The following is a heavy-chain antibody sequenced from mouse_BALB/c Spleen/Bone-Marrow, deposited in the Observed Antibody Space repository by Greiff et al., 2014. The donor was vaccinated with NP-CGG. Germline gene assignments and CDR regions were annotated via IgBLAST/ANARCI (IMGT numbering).Heavy chain of an antibody. CDR3: TRSGVYYFDY. Sequence: VQLQQSGAELVRPGASVKLSCKASGYTFTSYWINWVKQRPGQGLEWIGNIYPSDSYTNYNQKFKDKATLTVDKSSSTAYMQLSSPTSEDSAVYYCTRSGVYYFDYWGQGTTLTVSS. CDR2: IYPSDSYT. CDR1: GYTFTSYW. V-gene: IGHV1-69*02. J-gene: IGHJ2*01.